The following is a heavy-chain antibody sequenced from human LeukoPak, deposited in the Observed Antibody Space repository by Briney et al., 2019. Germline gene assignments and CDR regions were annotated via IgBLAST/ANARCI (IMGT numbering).Heavy chain of an antibody. D-gene: IGHD6-6*01. J-gene: IGHJ3*02. CDR2: IYYSGST. Sequence: PSETLSLTCTVSGGSISSSSYYWGWTRQPPGKGLEWIGSIYYSGSTYYNPSLKSRVTISVDTSKNQFSLKLSSVTAADTAVFYCARLPSYSSSSSAFDIWGQGTMVTASS. CDR3: ARLPSYSSSSSAFDI. CDR1: GGSISSSSYY. V-gene: IGHV4-39*01.